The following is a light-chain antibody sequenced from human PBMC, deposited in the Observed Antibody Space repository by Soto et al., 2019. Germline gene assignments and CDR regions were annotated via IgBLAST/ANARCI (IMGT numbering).Light chain of an antibody. CDR1: SSNIGSKY. Sequence: QSVLTQPPSASGTPGQRVTISCSGSSSNIGSKYVYWYQQLPGTAPKLLMYRDNQRSSGVPDRFSGSKSGTSASQAISGLRSDDEADYYCAAWDDSLSGVVFGGGTKLTVL. J-gene: IGLJ2*01. V-gene: IGLV1-47*01. CDR2: RDN. CDR3: AAWDDSLSGVV.